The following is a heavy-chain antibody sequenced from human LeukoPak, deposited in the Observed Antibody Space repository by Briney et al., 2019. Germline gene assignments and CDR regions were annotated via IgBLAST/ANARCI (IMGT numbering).Heavy chain of an antibody. J-gene: IGHJ6*02. CDR3: AKDSSGWYLAYYYYGMDV. D-gene: IGHD6-19*01. CDR1: GFTFNTYG. Sequence: GGSLRLSCAVSGFTFNTYGLRWVRQAPGKGLEWLAFISKEGNDDYYANSVKGRFTISRANSKNTLYLQMNSLRAEDTAVYYCAKDSSGWYLAYYYYGMDVWGQGTTVTVSS. V-gene: IGHV3-30*18. CDR2: ISKEGNDD.